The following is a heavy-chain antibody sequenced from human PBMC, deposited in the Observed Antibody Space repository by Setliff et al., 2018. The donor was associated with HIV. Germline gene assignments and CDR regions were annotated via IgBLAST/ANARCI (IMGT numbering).Heavy chain of an antibody. Sequence: GESLKISCAASGLTVSSYYMSWVRQAPGKGLEWVSVISGSGDITYYRESVKGRFTVSRDNSNNTVYLQMNSLRAEDTAVYYCARDRYSGSSTDYWGQGTLVTVYS. CDR1: GLTVSSYY. J-gene: IGHJ4*02. CDR3: ARDRYSGSSTDY. V-gene: IGHV3-23*01. CDR2: ISGSGDIT. D-gene: IGHD1-26*01.